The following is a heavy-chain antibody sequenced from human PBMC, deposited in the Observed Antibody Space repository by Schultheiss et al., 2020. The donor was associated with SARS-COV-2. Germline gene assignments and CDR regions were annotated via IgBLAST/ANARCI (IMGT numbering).Heavy chain of an antibody. CDR2: ISSNGGST. CDR3: ATSRGGSIRGLVDY. V-gene: IGHV3-64*01. Sequence: GGSLRLSCVVSGFTFDDYGMSWVRQAPGKGLEYVSAISSNGGSTYYANSVKGRFTISRDNSKNTLYLQMGSLRAEDMAVYYCATSRGGSIRGLVDYWGQGTLVTVSS. D-gene: IGHD3-16*01. CDR1: GFTFDDYG. J-gene: IGHJ4*02.